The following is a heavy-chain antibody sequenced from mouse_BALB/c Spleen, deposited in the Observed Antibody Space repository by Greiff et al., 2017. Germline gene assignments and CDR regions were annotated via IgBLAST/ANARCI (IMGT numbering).Heavy chain of an antibody. Sequence: EVMLVESGGGLVQPKGSLKLSCAASGFTFNTYAMNWVRQAPGKGLEWVARIRSKSNNYATYYADSVKDRFTISRDDSQSMLYLQMNNLKTEDTAMYYCVRGELGFAYWGQGTLVTVSA. CDR2: IRSKSNNYAT. CDR1: GFTFNTYA. V-gene: IGHV10-1*02. CDR3: VRGELGFAY. J-gene: IGHJ3*01. D-gene: IGHD1-3*01.